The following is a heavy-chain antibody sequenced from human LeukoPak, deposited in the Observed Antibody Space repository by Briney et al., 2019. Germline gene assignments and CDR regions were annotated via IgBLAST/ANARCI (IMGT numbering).Heavy chain of an antibody. V-gene: IGHV1-18*01. CDR3: ARGGAYASSGYFYVA. CDR2: ISSYNGNT. Sequence: ASVKVSCKASGYTFTTYGIGWVRQAPGQGPEWMGWISSYNGNTDYAQNLQGRVTMTTDTSTNTAYMELRSLRPDDTAVYYCARGGAYASSGYFYVAWGQGTLVTVSS. CDR1: GYTFTTYG. J-gene: IGHJ5*02. D-gene: IGHD3-22*01.